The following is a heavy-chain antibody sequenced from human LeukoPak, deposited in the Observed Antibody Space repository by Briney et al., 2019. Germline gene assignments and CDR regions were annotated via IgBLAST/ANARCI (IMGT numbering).Heavy chain of an antibody. CDR1: GGSISTHY. CDR2: ISYDGSNT. D-gene: IGHD4-17*01. CDR3: AKDHRSYSTGPDY. Sequence: LSLTCTVFGGSISTHYWTWIRQPPGKGLEWVAVISYDGSNTDYADSVKGRFTIYRDNSKNTLYLHMNSLRAEGTAVYYCAKDHRSYSTGPDYWGQGTLVTVSS. V-gene: IGHV3-30*18. J-gene: IGHJ4*02.